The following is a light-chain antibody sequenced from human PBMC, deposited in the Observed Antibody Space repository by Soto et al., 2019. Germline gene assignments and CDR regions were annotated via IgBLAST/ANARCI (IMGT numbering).Light chain of an antibody. CDR1: QSIISW. CDR3: QHGMVSST. Sequence: IQMTQSPSTLSASVGDRVTITCRASQSIISWLAWYQQQPGQAPKLLIYEASSSEIGVPPRFSGGGFGTEFTLTISSLQPYYFATYDCQHGMVSSTVGQGTRLDIK. V-gene: IGKV1-5*03. J-gene: IGKJ1*01. CDR2: EAS.